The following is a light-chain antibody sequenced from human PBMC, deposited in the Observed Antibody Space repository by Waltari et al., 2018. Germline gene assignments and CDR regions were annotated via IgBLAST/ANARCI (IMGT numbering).Light chain of an antibody. V-gene: IGLV3-21*02. CDR2: DDS. J-gene: IGLJ3*02. Sequence: SYVLTQPPSASVAPGQTARITCGGNNIRSKSVHWYQQKPGQAPVLVVYDDSDRPSGITERFSGSKYENTATLTISRVEAGDEADYYCQVWDSYSGHNWVFGGGTKLTVL. CDR3: QVWDSYSGHNWV. CDR1: NIRSKS.